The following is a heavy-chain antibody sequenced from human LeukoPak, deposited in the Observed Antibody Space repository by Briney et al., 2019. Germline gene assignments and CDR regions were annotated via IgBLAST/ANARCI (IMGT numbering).Heavy chain of an antibody. D-gene: IGHD6-19*01. CDR3: ARAKSLEQWLVGGHNWFDP. CDR1: GGSISSYY. V-gene: IGHV4-4*07. Sequence: PSETLSLTCTVSGGSISSYYWSWIRQPAGKGLEWIGRIYTSGSTNYNPSLKSRVTMSVDTSKNQFSLKLSSVTAADTAVYYCARAKSLEQWLVGGHNWFDPWGQGTLVTVSS. CDR2: IYTSGST. J-gene: IGHJ5*02.